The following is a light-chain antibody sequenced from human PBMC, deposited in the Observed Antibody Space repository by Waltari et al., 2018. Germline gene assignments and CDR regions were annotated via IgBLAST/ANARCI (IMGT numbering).Light chain of an antibody. CDR1: SSDIGGYDI. J-gene: IGLJ3*02. CDR3: CSYAGNYIWV. CDR2: GVS. Sequence: QSALSQPASVSGSPGQSVTISCSGASSDIGGYDIVSWYQQHPGNATNLIICGVSNRPSGVSDRFSGSKSGDTASLTISGLQFEDEADYYCCSYAGNYIWVFGGGTRLTVL. V-gene: IGLV2-14*03.